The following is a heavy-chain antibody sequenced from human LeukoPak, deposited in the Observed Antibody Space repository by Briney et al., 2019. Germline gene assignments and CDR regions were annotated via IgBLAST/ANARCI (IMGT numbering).Heavy chain of an antibody. CDR3: ARYYDMSGYYGRHDY. Sequence: PGGSLRLSCAASGFTFSTYAMSWVRQAPGKGLEWVSAISGSDGSTYYADAVKGRFTISRDNSKNTLYLQMNSLRAEDTAVYYCARYYDMSGYYGRHDYWGQGTLVTVSS. CDR2: ISGSDGST. J-gene: IGHJ4*02. D-gene: IGHD3-22*01. V-gene: IGHV3-23*01. CDR1: GFTFSTYA.